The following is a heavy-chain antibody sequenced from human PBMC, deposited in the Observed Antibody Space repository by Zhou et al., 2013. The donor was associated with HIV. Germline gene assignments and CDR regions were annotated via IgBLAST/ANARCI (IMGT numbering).Heavy chain of an antibody. CDR2: IIPIFGTA. D-gene: IGHD3-10*01. J-gene: IGHJ6*03. CDR1: GGTFSSYA. Sequence: QVQLVQSGAEVKKPGSSVKVSCKASGGTFSSYAISWVRQAPGQGLEWMGRIIPIFGTANYAQKFQGRVTITADESTSTAYMELSSLRSEDTAVYYCARAIYRPYYGSGSSGGSRYYYYYMDVWGKGDHGHRLL. CDR3: ARAIYRPYYGSGSSGGSRYYYYYMDV. V-gene: IGHV1-69*13.